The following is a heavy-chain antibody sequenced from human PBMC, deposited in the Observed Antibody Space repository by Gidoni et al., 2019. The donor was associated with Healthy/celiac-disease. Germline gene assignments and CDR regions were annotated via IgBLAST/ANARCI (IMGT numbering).Heavy chain of an antibody. V-gene: IGHV3-48*03. CDR2: ISSSGSTI. Sequence: EVQLVESGGGLVQPGGSLRLSCAASGFTFSSYEMNWVRQAPGKGLEWVSYISSSGSTIYYADSVKGRFTISRDNAKNSLYLQMNSLRAEDTAVYYCARGPTVVTPRDAFDIWGQGTMVTVSS. J-gene: IGHJ3*02. CDR3: ARGPTVVTPRDAFDI. CDR1: GFTFSSYE. D-gene: IGHD4-17*01.